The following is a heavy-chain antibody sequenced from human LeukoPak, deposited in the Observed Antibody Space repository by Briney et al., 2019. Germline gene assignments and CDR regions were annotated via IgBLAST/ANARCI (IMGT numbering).Heavy chain of an antibody. Sequence: GAAVNLSCEVSGYTLTELSMHWVRQAPGKGLEWIGGFDSEDGETIYAEKFQGRVTMTEETSTDTAYMKLSSLRSEDTAVYYCATQRWLQSYGDQYYFDYWGKGTLVTVSS. CDR3: ATQRWLQSYGDQYYFDY. CDR2: FDSEDGET. CDR1: GYTLTELS. D-gene: IGHD5-24*01. V-gene: IGHV1-24*01. J-gene: IGHJ4*02.